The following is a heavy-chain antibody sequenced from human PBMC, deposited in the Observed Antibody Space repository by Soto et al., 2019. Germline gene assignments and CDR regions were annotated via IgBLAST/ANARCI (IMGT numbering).Heavy chain of an antibody. D-gene: IGHD3-3*01. CDR2: TDDSGNT. J-gene: IGHJ3*02. Sequence: QVQLQESGPRLVKPSGTLSLTCAVSGGSISSTYWWTWVRQPPGKGLEWIGETDDSGNTNYNPSLKSRVTISVDKSKKFFSLKLSSMTAADTAVYYCAREQRRFWSGYQRVFDAFDMWGQGTMVSVSS. V-gene: IGHV4-4*02. CDR3: AREQRRFWSGYQRVFDAFDM. CDR1: GGSISSTYW.